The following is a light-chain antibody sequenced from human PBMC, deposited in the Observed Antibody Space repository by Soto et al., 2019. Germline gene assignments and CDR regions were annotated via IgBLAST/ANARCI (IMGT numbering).Light chain of an antibody. CDR1: QGISNY. CDR3: LRT. Sequence: DIQMTQSPSSLSASVGDRVTITCRASQGISNYLAWYQQKPGKVPKLLIYAASTLQSGVPSRFSGSGSGTDFTLTISSLQPEDVATYYFLRTFGGGTKVEIK. J-gene: IGKJ4*01. V-gene: IGKV1-27*01. CDR2: AAS.